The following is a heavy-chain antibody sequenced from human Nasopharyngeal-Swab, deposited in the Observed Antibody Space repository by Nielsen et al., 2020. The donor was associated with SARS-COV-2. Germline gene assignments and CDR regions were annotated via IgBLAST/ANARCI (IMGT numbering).Heavy chain of an antibody. V-gene: IGHV3-33*01. CDR2: VWHDGNNK. Sequence: GESLKISCLASGFNFSDYGMHWVRQAPGNGLEWVAVVWHDGNNKYHAESVKGRFTISRDNAKNSLYLQMNSLRAEDTAVYYCARDQVDTNYYGMDVWGQGTTVTVSS. CDR1: GFNFSDYG. CDR3: ARDQVDTNYYGMDV. J-gene: IGHJ6*02. D-gene: IGHD3-22*01.